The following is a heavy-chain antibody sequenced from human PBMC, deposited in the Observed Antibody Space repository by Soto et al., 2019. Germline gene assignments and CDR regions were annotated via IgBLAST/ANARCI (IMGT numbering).Heavy chain of an antibody. J-gene: IGHJ4*02. D-gene: IGHD3-9*01. CDR2: IKSKTDGGTT. V-gene: IGHV3-15*07. CDR3: TTPLRYFDWLSGFDY. Sequence: GGSLRLSCAASGFTFSNAWMNWVRQAPGKGLEWVGRIKSKTDGGTTDYAAPVKGRFTISRDDSKNTLYLQMNSLKTEDTALYYCTTPLRYFDWLSGFDYWGQGTLVTVSS. CDR1: GFTFSNAW.